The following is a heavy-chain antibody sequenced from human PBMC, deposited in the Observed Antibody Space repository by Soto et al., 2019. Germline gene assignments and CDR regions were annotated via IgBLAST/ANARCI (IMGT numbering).Heavy chain of an antibody. CDR3: AKDRVRGLHYGMDV. D-gene: IGHD2-21*02. Sequence: VQLVESGGVVVQPGGSLRLSCAASGFTFDDYTMHWVRQAPGKGLEWVSLISWDGGSTYYADSVKGRFTISRDNSKNSLYLQMNSLRTEDTALYYCAKDRVRGLHYGMDVWGQGTTVTVSS. CDR1: GFTFDDYT. J-gene: IGHJ6*02. CDR2: ISWDGGST. V-gene: IGHV3-43*01.